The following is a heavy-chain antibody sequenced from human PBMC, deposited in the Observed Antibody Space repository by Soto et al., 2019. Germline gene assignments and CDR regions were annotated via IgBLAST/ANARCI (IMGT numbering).Heavy chain of an antibody. Sequence: PSETLSLTCTVSGGSISTYYWNWIRQPPGKGLEWIAYIYYTGSASYNPSLKSRATISLDTSKNQFSLKLTSVTAADTAVYYCARGEVYDGALYFDFWGQGTLVTVS. J-gene: IGHJ4*02. CDR1: GGSISTYY. CDR3: ARGEVYDGALYFDF. CDR2: IYYTGSA. D-gene: IGHD3-22*01. V-gene: IGHV4-59*01.